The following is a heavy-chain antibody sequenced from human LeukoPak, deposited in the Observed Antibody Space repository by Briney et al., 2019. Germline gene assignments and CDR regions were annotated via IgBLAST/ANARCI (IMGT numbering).Heavy chain of an antibody. D-gene: IGHD5-24*01. J-gene: IGHJ6*02. CDR1: GFTFNFYA. CDR3: AKGVSPPWDPTNPYYGMDV. CDR2: ISYDGGNK. V-gene: IGHV3-30*18. Sequence: PGGSLRLSCAASGFTFNFYAMSWVRQAPGKGLEWVAVISYDGGNKYYADSVKGRFTTSRDNSKNTLYLQMNSLRAEDTAVYYCAKGVSPPWDPTNPYYGMDVWGQGTTVTVSS.